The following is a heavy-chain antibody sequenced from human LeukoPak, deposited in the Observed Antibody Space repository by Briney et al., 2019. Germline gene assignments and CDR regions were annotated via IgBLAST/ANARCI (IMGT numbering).Heavy chain of an antibody. CDR1: GGSISSGGYC. J-gene: IGHJ5*02. Sequence: SQTLSLTCTVSGGSISSGGYCWSWIRQHPGKGLEWIGYIYYSGSTYYNPSLKSRVTISVDTSKNQFSLKLSPVTAADTAVYYCARALYSSTAEPYNWFDPWGQGTLVTVSS. D-gene: IGHD6-13*01. CDR3: ARALYSSTAEPYNWFDP. V-gene: IGHV4-31*03. CDR2: IYYSGST.